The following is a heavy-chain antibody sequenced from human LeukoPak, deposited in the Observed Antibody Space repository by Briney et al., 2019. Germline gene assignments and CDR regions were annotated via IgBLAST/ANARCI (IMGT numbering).Heavy chain of an antibody. Sequence: SETLSLTCTVSGGSIRSSYYYWGWIRQPPGKGLEWIGSIYDSGSTYYNPSLKSRVTISVDTSKNQFSLKLNSVTAADTAVYYCARGSSQYYYDSSGYYLPFHYWGQGTLVTVSS. V-gene: IGHV4-39*01. CDR2: IYDSGST. J-gene: IGHJ4*02. CDR1: GGSIRSSYYY. CDR3: ARGSSQYYYDSSGYYLPFHY. D-gene: IGHD3-22*01.